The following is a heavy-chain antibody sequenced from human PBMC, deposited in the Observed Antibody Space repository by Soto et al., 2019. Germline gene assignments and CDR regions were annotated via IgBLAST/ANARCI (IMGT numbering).Heavy chain of an antibody. CDR1: GFTFSNYA. V-gene: IGHV3-23*01. CDR3: AKCDWVFVKTSNYFFDY. J-gene: IGHJ4*02. D-gene: IGHD3-9*01. Sequence: EVQLLESGGGLVQPGGSLRLSCAASGFTFSNYAMSWVRQPPGKGLEGISAISSRGDNTHHPDSLRGRFTISRDNSKNMLYLEISTLRAEDTAVYYCAKCDWVFVKTSNYFFDYWGQGTLVTVSS. CDR2: ISSRGDNT.